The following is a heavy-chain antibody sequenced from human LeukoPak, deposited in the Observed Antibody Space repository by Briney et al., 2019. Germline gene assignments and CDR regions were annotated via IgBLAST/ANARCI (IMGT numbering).Heavy chain of an antibody. V-gene: IGHV1-18*01. D-gene: IGHD3-10*01. CDR1: GYTFTSYG. CDR2: ISAYNGNT. CDR3: ARDPYGVRLYYFDY. Sequence: GASVKVSCKASGYTFTSYGISWVRQAPGQGLEWMGWISAYNGNTNYAQKLQCRVTMTTDTSTSTAYMELRSLRSDDTAVYYCARDPYGVRLYYFDYWGQGTLVTVSS. J-gene: IGHJ4*02.